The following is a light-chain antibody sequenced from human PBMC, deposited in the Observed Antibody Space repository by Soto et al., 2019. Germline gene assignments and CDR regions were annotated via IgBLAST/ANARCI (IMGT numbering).Light chain of an antibody. CDR3: QQTRSYPST. V-gene: IGKV1-9*01. J-gene: IGKJ4*01. Sequence: IQLTQYTSSLSASIGDRVTITCRASQDINSYLAWYQQKPGKAPNLLIYEASILQRGVPSRFSGSNSGTDFTLTISSLQAEDFATYYCQQTRSYPSTFGGGTKVDIK. CDR2: EAS. CDR1: QDINSY.